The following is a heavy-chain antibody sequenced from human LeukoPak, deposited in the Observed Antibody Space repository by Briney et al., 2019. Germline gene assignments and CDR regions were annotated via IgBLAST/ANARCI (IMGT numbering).Heavy chain of an antibody. CDR2: IYYSGDT. D-gene: IGHD6-19*01. J-gene: IGHJ4*02. CDR3: ARTVHYSTGWSPTYYFDY. V-gene: IGHV4-59*01. CDR1: GGSISNYY. Sequence: SETLSLTCTISGGSISNYYWSWIRQPPGKGLEWIGHIYYSGDTNYNPSLKSRVSISVDTSKNQFSLKLSSVTAADTALYYCARTVHYSTGWSPTYYFDYWGQGTLVTVSS.